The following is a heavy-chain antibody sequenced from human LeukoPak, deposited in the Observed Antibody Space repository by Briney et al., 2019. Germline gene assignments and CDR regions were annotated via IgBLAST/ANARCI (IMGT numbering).Heavy chain of an antibody. CDR1: GGSISSYY. J-gene: IGHJ5*02. V-gene: IGHV4-59*01. CDR3: ARDVGYCSSASCYVWFDP. Sequence: SETLSLTCTVSGGSISSYYWSWIRQSPGKGLGWIGYIYYSGKSNYNPSLSSRVTMSVDTSKNQFSLRLSSVNAADTAIYYCARDVGYCSSASCYVWFDPWGQGTLVTVSS. D-gene: IGHD2-2*01. CDR2: IYYSGKS.